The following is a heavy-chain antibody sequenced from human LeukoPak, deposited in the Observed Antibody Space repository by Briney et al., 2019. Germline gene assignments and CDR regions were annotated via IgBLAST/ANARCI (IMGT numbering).Heavy chain of an antibody. CDR2: INSDETGT. CDR1: GYSFSNYW. J-gene: IGHJ4*02. Sequence: GGSLRLSCAASGYSFSNYWMNWVRQAPGEGLVWVSRINSDETGTSYADSVKGRFTISRDNAKNTLYLQMNSLRAEDTAVYYCARDGSLPDYWGQGTLVTVSS. CDR3: ARDGSLPDY. V-gene: IGHV3-74*01.